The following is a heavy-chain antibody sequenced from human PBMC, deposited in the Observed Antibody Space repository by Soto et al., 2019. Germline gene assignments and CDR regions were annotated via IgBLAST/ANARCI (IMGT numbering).Heavy chain of an antibody. CDR1: GGSIISYC. Sequence: SETLSLTCTVSGGSIISYCWSWIRQPPGKGLEWIGYIYYSGSTNYNPSLKSRVTISVDTSKNQFSLKLSSVTAAATAVYYCAKIQLSSGWYPKIKWLDTWGQGTLVTVSS. CDR3: AKIQLSSGWYPKIKWLDT. D-gene: IGHD6-13*01. CDR2: IYYSGST. V-gene: IGHV4-59*01. J-gene: IGHJ5*01.